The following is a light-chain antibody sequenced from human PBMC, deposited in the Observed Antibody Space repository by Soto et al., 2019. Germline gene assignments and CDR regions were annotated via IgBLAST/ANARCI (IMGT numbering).Light chain of an antibody. CDR3: SSYAGSNSYV. J-gene: IGLJ1*01. Sequence: QSVLTQPPSASGSPGQSVTISCTGTSSDFGGYNYVSWYQQHPGKAPKLIIYEVTKRPSGVPDRFSGSKSGNTASLTVSGLQAEDEADYYGSSYAGSNSYVFGTGTQVTVL. CDR1: SSDFGGYNY. V-gene: IGLV2-8*01. CDR2: EVT.